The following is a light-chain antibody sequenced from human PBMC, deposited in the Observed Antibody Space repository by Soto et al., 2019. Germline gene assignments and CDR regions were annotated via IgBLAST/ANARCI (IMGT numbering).Light chain of an antibody. CDR2: DAS. J-gene: IGKJ1*01. V-gene: IGKV3-11*01. Sequence: EIVLTQSPATLSLSPGARATLSCRASQSVSRSLAWYQQKPGLAPRLLIHDASNRAAGIPARFSGSGSGTDFTLTISSLEPEDFAVYYCQQRSDWPAWTFGQGTKVEIK. CDR1: QSVSRS. CDR3: QQRSDWPAWT.